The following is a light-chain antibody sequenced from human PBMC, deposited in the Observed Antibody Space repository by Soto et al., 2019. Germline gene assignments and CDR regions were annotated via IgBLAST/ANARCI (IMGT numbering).Light chain of an antibody. CDR2: GAS. Sequence: EIVLMQSPGTLSLSPGERATLSCRASQSVTSTYLAWYQQKPGQPPRLLIYGASSRATGIPDRFSGSGSVTDFTLTISRLAPEDFAVYYCQQYGSSPLTFGQGTKVEIK. CDR3: QQYGSSPLT. CDR1: QSVTSTY. V-gene: IGKV3-20*01. J-gene: IGKJ1*01.